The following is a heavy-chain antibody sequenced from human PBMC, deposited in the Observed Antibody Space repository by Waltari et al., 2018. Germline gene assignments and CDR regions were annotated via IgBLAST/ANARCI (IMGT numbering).Heavy chain of an antibody. CDR2: ISGSDGRT. CDR1: GFTFRSYA. D-gene: IGHD3-10*01. CDR3: AKDLTITMVQGVIPYYGMDV. J-gene: IGHJ6*02. V-gene: IGHV3-23*04. Sequence: EVQLVESGGGLVQPGGSLRLSCAASGFTFRSYAMSWVRRAPGRGLEWVSSISGSDGRTNYADSAKGRFTISRDNVKNTLFLQMNSLRADDAAVYYCAKDLTITMVQGVIPYYGMDVWGQGTTVTVSS.